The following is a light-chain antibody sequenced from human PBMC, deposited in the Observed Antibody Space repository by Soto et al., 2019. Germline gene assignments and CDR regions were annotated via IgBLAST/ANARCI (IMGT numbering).Light chain of an antibody. CDR1: SSEVGAYSS. J-gene: IGLJ1*01. Sequence: QSALTQPASVSGSPGQSITISCTGTSSEVGAYSSVSWYQQHPDKAPKLIIYSVSYRSSGVSDRFSGSKSDNTASLTISGLHTEDEADYYCSSSTSSSTYLFGTGTKLTVL. CDR2: SVS. CDR3: SSSTSSSTYL. V-gene: IGLV2-14*03.